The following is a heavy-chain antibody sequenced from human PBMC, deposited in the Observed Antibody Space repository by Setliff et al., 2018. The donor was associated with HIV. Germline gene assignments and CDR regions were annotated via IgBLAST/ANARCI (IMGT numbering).Heavy chain of an antibody. CDR3: ARALYTNLAHFDY. CDR1: GYTFTSFY. J-gene: IGHJ4*02. Sequence: ASVKVSCKASGYTFTSFYLHWVRQAPGQGLEWMAIINPSGGSTSYAQKFQGRVTMTSDTSTITVYMELSSLRSEDTAVYYCARALYTNLAHFDYLGQGTLVTVSS. D-gene: IGHD4-4*01. CDR2: INPSGGST. V-gene: IGHV1-46*01.